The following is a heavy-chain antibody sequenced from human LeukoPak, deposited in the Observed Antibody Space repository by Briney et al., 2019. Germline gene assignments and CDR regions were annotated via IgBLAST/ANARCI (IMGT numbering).Heavy chain of an antibody. CDR1: GGSISSGSDY. J-gene: IGHJ4*02. D-gene: IGHD1-26*01. CDR3: AREPLGPPYYFDY. V-gene: IGHV4-61*02. Sequence: SQTLSLTCNVSGGSISSGSDYWSWIRQPAGKRLEWIGRIYTSGSTNYNPSLKSRVTISVDTSKNQFPLKLTSVTAADTAVYYCAREPLGPPYYFDYWGQGTLVTVSS. CDR2: IYTSGST.